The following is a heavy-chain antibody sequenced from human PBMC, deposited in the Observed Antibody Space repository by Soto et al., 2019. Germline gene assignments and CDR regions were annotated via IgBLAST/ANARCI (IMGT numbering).Heavy chain of an antibody. D-gene: IGHD3-22*01. CDR1: GGTFSSYA. CDR2: IIPIFGTA. Sequence: QVQLVQAGAEVKKPGSSVKVSCKASGGTFSSYAISWVRQAPGQGLEWMGGIIPIFGTANSAQKFQDRVTITADDTTSSGYMELSSRIAEDTAVYSCARTQRDVVSYDSSGNSDAFYIWCQGTMVTVAS. CDR3: ARTQRDVVSYDSSGNSDAFYI. V-gene: IGHV1-69*12. J-gene: IGHJ3*02.